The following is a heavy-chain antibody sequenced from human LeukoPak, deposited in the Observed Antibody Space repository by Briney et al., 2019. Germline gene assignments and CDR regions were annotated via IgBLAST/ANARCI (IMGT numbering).Heavy chain of an antibody. V-gene: IGHV3-74*01. D-gene: IGHD2-15*01. Sequence: GGSLRLSCAASGFTFSSYWMHWVRQAPGKGLVWVSNINSDGSTTTYADSVKGRFTISRYNAENTLYLQMNSLRAEDTAVYYCARGWYVAPRSTFAIWGQGTIVTVSS. J-gene: IGHJ3*02. CDR1: GFTFSSYW. CDR2: INSDGSTT. CDR3: ARGWYVAPRSTFAI.